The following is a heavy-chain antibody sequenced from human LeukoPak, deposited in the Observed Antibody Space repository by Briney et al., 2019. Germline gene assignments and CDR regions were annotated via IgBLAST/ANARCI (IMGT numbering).Heavy chain of an antibody. Sequence: ASVKVSCKTSEYTFTGYYMHWVRLAPGQGLEWMGWINPNSGATDYAQKFQDRVTMTRDTSINTAYMELSRLRSDDTAVYYCARDHPYYDILTGYQTPGAFDIWGQGTMVTVSS. CDR3: ARDHPYYDILTGYQTPGAFDI. CDR1: EYTFTGYY. D-gene: IGHD3-9*01. J-gene: IGHJ3*02. CDR2: INPNSGAT. V-gene: IGHV1-2*02.